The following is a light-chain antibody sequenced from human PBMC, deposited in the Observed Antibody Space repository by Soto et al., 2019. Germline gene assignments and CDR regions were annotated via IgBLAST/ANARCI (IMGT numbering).Light chain of an antibody. CDR3: QHYGRSPGLFT. J-gene: IGKJ3*01. V-gene: IGKV3-20*01. Sequence: EIVLTQSPGTLSLSPGERATLSCRASQSVSNTCLAWYQQKPGQAPRLLIYDASSRATGIPDRFSGSGSGTDFTLTISRLEPEDFAVYYCQHYGRSPGLFTFGPGTKVDSK. CDR1: QSVSNTC. CDR2: DAS.